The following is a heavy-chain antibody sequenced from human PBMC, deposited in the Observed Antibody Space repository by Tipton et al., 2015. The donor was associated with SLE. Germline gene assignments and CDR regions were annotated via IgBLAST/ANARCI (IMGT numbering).Heavy chain of an antibody. CDR2: LYYSGST. V-gene: IGHV4-39*07. D-gene: IGHD3-16*01. J-gene: IGHJ4*02. CDR1: GGSITTSSYF. Sequence: TLSLTCTVSGGSITTSSYFWAWIRQPPGNGLEWIGSLYYSGSTYYNPSLKSRVTISVDTSKNQFSLKLSSVTAADTAVYFCARGIMGDHDYWGQGTLVTVSS. CDR3: ARGIMGDHDY.